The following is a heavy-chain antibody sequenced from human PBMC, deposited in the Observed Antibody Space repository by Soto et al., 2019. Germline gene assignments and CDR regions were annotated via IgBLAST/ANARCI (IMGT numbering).Heavy chain of an antibody. V-gene: IGHV1-69*01. J-gene: IGHJ3*01. CDR3: ARGAPEGYTSGYGALHF. D-gene: IGHD2-15*01. CDR1: GGTFNTIA. Sequence: QVQLEQSGAEMKKPGSSVKVSCKISGGTFNTIALSWVRQAPGQGLEWMGGIIPLFGAGNYAEKFRDRVTITADESSSTMTMELTSLRSDDTAVYYCARGAPEGYTSGYGALHFWGQGTMVIVSS. CDR2: IIPLFGAG.